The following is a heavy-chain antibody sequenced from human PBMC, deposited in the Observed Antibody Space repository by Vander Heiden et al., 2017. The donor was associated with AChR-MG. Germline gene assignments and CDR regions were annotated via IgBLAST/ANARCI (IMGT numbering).Heavy chain of an antibody. CDR2: ISWNSGSI. D-gene: IGHD6-19*01. CDR3: ASISVAGYYFDY. CDR1: GFTFDDYA. V-gene: IGHV3-9*01. J-gene: IGHJ4*02. Sequence: EVQLVESGGGLVQPGRSLRLSCAASGFTFDDYAMHWVRQAPGKGLEWVSGISWNSGSIGYADSVKGRFTISRDNAKNSLYLQMNSLRAEDTALYYCASISVAGYYFDYWGQGTLVTVSS.